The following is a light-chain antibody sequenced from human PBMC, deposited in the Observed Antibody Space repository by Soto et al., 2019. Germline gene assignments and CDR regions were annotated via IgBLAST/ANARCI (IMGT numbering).Light chain of an antibody. J-gene: IGLJ2*01. CDR3: AAWDDSLSGVV. CDR2: RNN. Sequence: QSALTQPPSASGTPGQRVTISCSGSSSNIGSNYVYWYQQLPRTAPKLLIYRNNQRPSGVPDRFSGSKSGTSASLAISGLRSEDEADYYCAAWDDSLSGVVFGGGTQLTVL. CDR1: SSNIGSNY. V-gene: IGLV1-47*01.